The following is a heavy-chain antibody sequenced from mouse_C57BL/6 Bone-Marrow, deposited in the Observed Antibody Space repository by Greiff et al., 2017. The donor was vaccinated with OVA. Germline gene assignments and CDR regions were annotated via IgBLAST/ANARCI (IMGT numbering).Heavy chain of an antibody. Sequence: EVQLVESGGGLVQPGGSLKLSCAASGFTFSNYYMYWVRQTPEKRLEWVAYISNGGGSTYYPDTVKGRFTFSRDNAKNTLYLQMSRLKSEDTAMYYCARPYSNYAWFAYWGQGTLVTVSA. CDR1: GFTFSNYY. CDR3: ARPYSNYAWFAY. D-gene: IGHD2-5*01. CDR2: ISNGGGST. J-gene: IGHJ3*01. V-gene: IGHV5-12*01.